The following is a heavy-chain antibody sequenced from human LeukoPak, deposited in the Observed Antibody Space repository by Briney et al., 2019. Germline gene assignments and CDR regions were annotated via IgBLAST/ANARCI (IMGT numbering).Heavy chain of an antibody. D-gene: IGHD4-17*01. J-gene: IGHJ6*02. CDR1: GGSVSSGSYY. CDR3: ARHVSGDYAWLDV. Sequence: SETLSLTCTVSGGSVSSGSYYWSWIRQPQGKGLEWIGYIYYSGSTNYNPSLKSRVTISLDTSKNQFSLKLSSVTAADTAMYYCARHVSGDYAWLDVWGQGTTVTVSS. CDR2: IYYSGST. V-gene: IGHV4-61*01.